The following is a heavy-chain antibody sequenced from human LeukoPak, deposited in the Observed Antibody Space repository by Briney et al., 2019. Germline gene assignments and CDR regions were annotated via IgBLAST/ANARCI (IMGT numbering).Heavy chain of an antibody. Sequence: LAASVKVSCKASGGTFSSYAISWVRQAPGQGLEWMGGITPIFGRANYAQKFQGRVTINTDESTSTAYMELSSLRSEDTAVYYCAAHYYDSSGYFDYWGQGTLVTVSS. CDR2: ITPIFGRA. CDR1: GGTFSSYA. V-gene: IGHV1-69*05. J-gene: IGHJ4*02. D-gene: IGHD3-22*01. CDR3: AAHYYDSSGYFDY.